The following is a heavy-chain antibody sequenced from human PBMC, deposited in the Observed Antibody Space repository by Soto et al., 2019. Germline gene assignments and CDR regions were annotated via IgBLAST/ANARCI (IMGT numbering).Heavy chain of an antibody. CDR1: GYPLTSYY. J-gene: IGHJ4*02. CDR3: ARDRSTNAVCYWYYFDY. V-gene: IGHV1-46*01. Sequence: GXSVKVASKASGYPLTSYYMHWVRQAPGQGLEWMGIINPSGGSTSYAQKFQGRVTMTRDTSTSTVYMELSSLRSEDTAVYYCARDRSTNAVCYWYYFDYCGQGTLVTVPS. CDR2: INPSGGST. D-gene: IGHD2-8*01.